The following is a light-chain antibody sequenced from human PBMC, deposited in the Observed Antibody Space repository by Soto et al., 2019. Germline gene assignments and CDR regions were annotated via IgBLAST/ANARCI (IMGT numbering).Light chain of an antibody. CDR3: QHYNSYSPWT. V-gene: IGKV1-5*03. J-gene: IGKJ1*01. CDR2: KAS. Sequence: DIQMTQSPSTLSASVGDRVTITCRASQSISSWLAWYQQKPGKAPKLLIYKASSLESGVPSRFSGSGSGTGFTLTISSLQPDDFATYYCQHYNSYSPWTFGQGTKVDIK. CDR1: QSISSW.